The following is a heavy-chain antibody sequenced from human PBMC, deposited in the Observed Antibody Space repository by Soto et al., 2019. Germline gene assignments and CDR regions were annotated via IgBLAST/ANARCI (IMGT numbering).Heavy chain of an antibody. CDR2: INHSGST. V-gene: IGHV4-34*01. CDR3: ARGREVARSGGMDV. J-gene: IGHJ6*02. Sequence: QVQLQQWGAGLLKPSETLSLTCAVYGGSFSGYYWSWIRQPPGKGLEWIGEINHSGSTHYNPSLKSRFTVTVHTSMNQFSLKLSSVTAADTAVYYCARGREVARSGGMDVWGQGTTVTVSS. CDR1: GGSFSGYY. D-gene: IGHD5-12*01.